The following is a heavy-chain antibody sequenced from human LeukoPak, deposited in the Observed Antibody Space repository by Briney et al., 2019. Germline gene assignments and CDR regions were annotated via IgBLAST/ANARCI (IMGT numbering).Heavy chain of an antibody. Sequence: CAASGFTFSSYSMNWVRQAPGKGXXWXSYISSSGSTIYYADSEKGRFTISRDNAKNSLYLQMNSLRAEDTAVYYCARPYYDFWSGYYSYYFDYWGQGTLVTVSS. CDR3: ARPYYDFWSGYYSYYFDY. CDR2: ISSSGSTI. J-gene: IGHJ4*02. D-gene: IGHD3-3*01. V-gene: IGHV3-48*01. CDR1: GFTFSSYS.